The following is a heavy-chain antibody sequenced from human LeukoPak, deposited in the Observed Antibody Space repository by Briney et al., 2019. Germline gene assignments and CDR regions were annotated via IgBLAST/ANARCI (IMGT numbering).Heavy chain of an antibody. V-gene: IGHV4-4*07. CDR2: IYTSGST. Sequence: PSETLSLTCTVSGGSISSSYWSWIRQPAGKGLEWIGRIYTSGSTNYNPSLKSRVTMSVDTSKNQFSLRLTSVTAADTAVYYCARETYSIDWYVHYWGQGTLVTVSS. J-gene: IGHJ4*02. CDR1: GGSISSSY. D-gene: IGHD6-19*01. CDR3: ARETYSIDWYVHY.